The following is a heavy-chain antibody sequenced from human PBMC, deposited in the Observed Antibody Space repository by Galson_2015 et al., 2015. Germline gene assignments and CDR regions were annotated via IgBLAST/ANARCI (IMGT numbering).Heavy chain of an antibody. CDR3: ARANYGSGRPSNWYFDL. CDR1: GFTFDDYA. CDR2: ISWNSGSI. D-gene: IGHD3-10*01. J-gene: IGHJ2*01. V-gene: IGHV3-9*01. Sequence: SLRLSCAASGFTFDDYAMHWVRQGPGKGLEWVSGISWNSGSIAYADSVKGRFTISRDNAKNSLYLQMNSLRAKDTALYYCARANYGSGRPSNWYFDLWGRGTLVTVSP.